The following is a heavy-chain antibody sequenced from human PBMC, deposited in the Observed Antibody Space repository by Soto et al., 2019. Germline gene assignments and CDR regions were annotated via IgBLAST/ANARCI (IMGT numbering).Heavy chain of an antibody. CDR3: ARRGDSSGYIDY. CDR2: IYPGDSDT. CDR1: GYSVTSYW. Sequence: ESLTISCKGSGYSVTSYWIGLVRQMPGKGLEWMGIIYPGDSDTRYSPSFQGQVTISADKSISTAYLQWSSLKASDTAMYYCARRGDSSGYIDYWGQGILVTVSS. J-gene: IGHJ4*02. V-gene: IGHV5-51*01. D-gene: IGHD3-22*01.